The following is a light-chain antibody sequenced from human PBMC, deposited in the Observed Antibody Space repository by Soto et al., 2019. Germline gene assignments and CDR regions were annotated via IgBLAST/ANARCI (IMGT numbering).Light chain of an antibody. Sequence: DIQMTQSPSTLSGSVGERVTITCRASQTISSWLAWYQQKPGKAPKLLIYKASTLKSGVPSRFSGSGSGTEFSLTISNLQPDDCATYYCQQYENYWTFGQGTKVDIK. CDR3: QQYENYWT. CDR2: KAS. V-gene: IGKV1-5*03. CDR1: QTISSW. J-gene: IGKJ1*01.